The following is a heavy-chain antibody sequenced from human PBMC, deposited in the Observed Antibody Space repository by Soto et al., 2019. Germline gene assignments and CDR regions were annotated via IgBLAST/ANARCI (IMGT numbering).Heavy chain of an antibody. Sequence: SETLSLTCTVSGGSISSGGYYWSWIRQHPGKGLEWIGYIYYSGSTYYNPSLKSRVTISVDTSKSQFSLKLSSVTAADTAVYYCARLTDYGDPLDYWGQGTLVTVSS. J-gene: IGHJ4*02. D-gene: IGHD4-17*01. CDR1: GGSISSGGYY. CDR3: ARLTDYGDPLDY. CDR2: IYYSGST. V-gene: IGHV4-31*03.